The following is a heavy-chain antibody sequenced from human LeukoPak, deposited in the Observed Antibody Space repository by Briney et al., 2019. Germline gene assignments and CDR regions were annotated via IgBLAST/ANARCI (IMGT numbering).Heavy chain of an antibody. D-gene: IGHD5-12*01. V-gene: IGHV6-1*01. CDR1: GDSVSSDSVA. Sequence: SQTLSLTCAISGDSVSSDSVAWNWIRQSPSRGLEWLGRTLHRSKWYNDFALSVKSRITINPDTSKNQFSLQLNSVTPEDTAVYYCARWIHSLGCFDLWGRGTLVTVSS. J-gene: IGHJ2*01. CDR2: TLHRSKWYN. CDR3: ARWIHSLGCFDL.